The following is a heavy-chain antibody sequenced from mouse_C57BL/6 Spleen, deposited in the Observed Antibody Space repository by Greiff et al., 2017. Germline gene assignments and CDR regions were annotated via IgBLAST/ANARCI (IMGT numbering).Heavy chain of an antibody. CDR3: ARMVTIENWYFDV. CDR1: GYTFTNYW. V-gene: IGHV1-63*01. D-gene: IGHD2-3*01. Sequence: VQLQQSGAELVRPGTSVKMSCKASGYTFTNYWIGWAKQRPGHGLEWIGDIYPGGGYTNYNEKFKGKATLTADKSSSTAYMQVSSLTSEDSAIYDCARMVTIENWYFDVWGTGTTVTVSS. J-gene: IGHJ1*03. CDR2: IYPGGGYT.